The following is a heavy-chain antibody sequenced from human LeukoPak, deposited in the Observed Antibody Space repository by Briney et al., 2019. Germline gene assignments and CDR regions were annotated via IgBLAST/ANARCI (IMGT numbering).Heavy chain of an antibody. V-gene: IGHV3-66*02. CDR1: GLTFGRNY. J-gene: IGHJ4*02. D-gene: IGHD6-13*01. CDR2: IYSGGST. Sequence: PGGALRLSCAGSGLTFGRNYMNWVGQAPGKGLEGVAVIYSGGSTYYTESVKGRFTISRDNSKNTLYFQMSSLRAEDTAVYYCARGLAGTFSFDYWRQGVLVPVSS. CDR3: ARGLAGTFSFDY.